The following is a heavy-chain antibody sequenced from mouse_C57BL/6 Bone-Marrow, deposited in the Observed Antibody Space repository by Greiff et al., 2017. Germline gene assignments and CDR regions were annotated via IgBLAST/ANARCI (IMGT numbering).Heavy chain of an antibody. CDR3: AIPIAYYGNYVRYAMDY. J-gene: IGHJ4*01. CDR2: IYPGSGST. CDR1: GYTFTSYW. V-gene: IGHV1-55*01. Sequence: QVQLQQPGAELVKPGASVKMSCKASGYTFTSYWITWVKQRPGQGLEWIGDIYPGSGSTNYNEKFKSKATLTVDTSSSTAYMQLSSLTSEDSAVYYCAIPIAYYGNYVRYAMDYWGRGTSVTVSS. D-gene: IGHD2-10*01.